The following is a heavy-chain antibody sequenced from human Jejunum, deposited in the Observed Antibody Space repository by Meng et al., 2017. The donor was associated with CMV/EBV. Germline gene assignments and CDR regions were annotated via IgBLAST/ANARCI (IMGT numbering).Heavy chain of an antibody. D-gene: IGHD2-2*02. CDR1: FTFSDRY. CDR3: ARGGDCSSTSCHILDS. J-gene: IGHJ4*02. V-gene: IGHV3-72*01. CDR2: TSNKANSYTT. Sequence: FTFSDRYIHWVRLAPGKGLEWVGRTSNKANSYTTEYAASVKGRFTISRDDSKNSLFLQMNSLKTEDSAVYYCARGGDCSSTSCHILDSWGRGALVTVSS.